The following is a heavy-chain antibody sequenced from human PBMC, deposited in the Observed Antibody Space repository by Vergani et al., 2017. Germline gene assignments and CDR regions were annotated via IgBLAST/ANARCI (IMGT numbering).Heavy chain of an antibody. V-gene: IGHV3-11*01. CDR3: ARDHRDYNNYPGTFDI. Sequence: QVQLVESGGGLVKPGGSLRLSCAAPGFSFSDHYMTWIREAPGKGLGWVSYISNSGNTIEYANSVKGRFSISRDNAKGSLFLQMDSLRAEDTAVYYCARDHRDYNNYPGTFDIWGQGSMVTVSS. D-gene: IGHD5-24*01. CDR1: GFSFSDHY. J-gene: IGHJ3*02. CDR2: ISNSGNTI.